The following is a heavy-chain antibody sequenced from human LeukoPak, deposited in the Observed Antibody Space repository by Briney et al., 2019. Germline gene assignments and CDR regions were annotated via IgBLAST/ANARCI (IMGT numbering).Heavy chain of an antibody. Sequence: SETLSLTCTVSGGSVNNYYWRWIRQPAGKGLEWIGRIYTGGSTNYNPSLKSRVTMSVDTSKNQFSLKLSSVTAADTAVYYCARTSGWTDWYFDLWGRGTLVTVSS. D-gene: IGHD6-19*01. CDR2: IYTGGST. V-gene: IGHV4-4*07. CDR1: GGSVNNYY. CDR3: ARTSGWTDWYFDL. J-gene: IGHJ2*01.